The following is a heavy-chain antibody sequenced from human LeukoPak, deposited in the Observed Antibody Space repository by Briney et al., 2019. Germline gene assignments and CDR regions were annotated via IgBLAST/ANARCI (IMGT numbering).Heavy chain of an antibody. J-gene: IGHJ4*02. CDR2: ITSKTYGATT. CDR1: GFTFGDYA. Sequence: PGRSLRLSCTASGFTFGDYAMSWVRQAPGKGLEWVGFITSKTYGATTDYAAPVKGRFTISRDDSKKTLYVQMNSLETEDTAVYYCTTDDDRRPYYYNSGDYWGQGTLVTVSS. V-gene: IGHV3-49*04. D-gene: IGHD3-10*01. CDR3: TTDDDRRPYYYNSGDY.